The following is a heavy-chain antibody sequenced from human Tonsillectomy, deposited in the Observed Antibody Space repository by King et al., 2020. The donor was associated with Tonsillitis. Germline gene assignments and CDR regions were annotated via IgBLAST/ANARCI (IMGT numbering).Heavy chain of an antibody. CDR2: IYPGDSDT. V-gene: IGHV5-51*01. CDR3: ARQGGGYYYDSSGYSLDY. CDR1: GYSFTTYW. J-gene: IGHJ4*02. Sequence: QLVQSGAEVKKPGASLKISCKGSGYSFTTYWIGWVRQMPGKGLEWMGIIYPGDSDTRYSPSFQGQVTISADKSISTAYLQWSSLKASDTAIYYCARQGGGYYYDSSGYSLDYWGQGTLVTVSS. D-gene: IGHD3-22*01.